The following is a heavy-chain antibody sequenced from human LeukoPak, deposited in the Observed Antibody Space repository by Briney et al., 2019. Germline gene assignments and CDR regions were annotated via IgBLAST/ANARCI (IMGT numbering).Heavy chain of an antibody. CDR3: ARQPTFRAANWGTLDY. J-gene: IGHJ4*02. V-gene: IGHV4-39*01. CDR2: IYYSGST. Sequence: NPSETLSLTCTVSGGSTSTSNFYWGWIRLPPGKGLEWIGSIYYSGSTSYNPSLKSRVTISVDTSKDQFSLKLSSVTAADTAVYYCARQPTFRAANWGTLDYWGQGTLVTVSS. CDR1: GGSTSTSNFY. D-gene: IGHD7-27*01.